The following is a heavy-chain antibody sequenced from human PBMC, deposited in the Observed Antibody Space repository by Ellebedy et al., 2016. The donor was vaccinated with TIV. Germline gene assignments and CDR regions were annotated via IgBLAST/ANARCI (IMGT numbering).Heavy chain of an antibody. D-gene: IGHD6-6*01. CDR1: GGAFSGYF. CDR3: ARAIIAPRPYYFDS. J-gene: IGHJ4*02. Sequence: SETLSLTXAVEGGAFSGYFWSWIRQSPGKGLEWIGEINHSGSTNYNPSLKSRVTMSVDTTKKHISLRLSSVTAADTAVYYCARAIIAPRPYYFDSWGQGALVTVSS. V-gene: IGHV4-34*10. CDR2: INHSGST.